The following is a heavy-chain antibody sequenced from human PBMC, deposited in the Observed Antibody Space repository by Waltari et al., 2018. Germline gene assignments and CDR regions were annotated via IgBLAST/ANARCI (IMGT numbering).Heavy chain of an antibody. V-gene: IGHV3-30*18. Sequence: QVKLLESGGGVVRPGRSRRRSCAASGFTCSSEGMHRVRQAPGKGLEWVAVIWYDGSNKYYADSVKGRFTISRDNSKNTLYLQMNSLRAEDTAMYYCAKEASGYYQSFDYWGQGTLVTVSS. CDR2: IWYDGSNK. CDR3: AKEASGYYQSFDY. CDR1: GFTCSSEG. D-gene: IGHD3-22*01. J-gene: IGHJ4*02.